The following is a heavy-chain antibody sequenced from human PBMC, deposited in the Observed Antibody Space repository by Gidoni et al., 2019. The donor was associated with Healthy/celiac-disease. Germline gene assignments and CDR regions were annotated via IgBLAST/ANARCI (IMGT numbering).Heavy chain of an antibody. CDR3: ARDLRSGPTVVTPAYWYFDL. CDR2: IYTSGST. Sequence: QVQLQESGPGLVKPSQTLSPTCTVSGGSISSGSYYWSWIRQPAGKGLEWIGRIYTSGSTNYNPSLKSRVTISVDTSKNQFSLKLSSVTAADTAVYYCARDLRSGPTVVTPAYWYFDLWGRGTLVTVSS. CDR1: GGSISSGSYY. J-gene: IGHJ2*01. V-gene: IGHV4-61*02. D-gene: IGHD4-17*01.